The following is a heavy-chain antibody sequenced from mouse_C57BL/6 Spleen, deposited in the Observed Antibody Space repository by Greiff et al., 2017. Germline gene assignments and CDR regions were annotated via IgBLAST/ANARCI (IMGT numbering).Heavy chain of an antibody. CDR3: ARVYYDYPYAMDY. CDR2: INPNNGGT. Sequence: EVQLQQSGPELVKPGASVKIPCKASGYTFTDYNMDWVKQSHGKSLEWIGDINPNNGGTIYNQKFKGKATLTVDKSSSTAYMELRSLTSEDTAVYYCARVYYDYPYAMDYWGQGTSVTVSS. D-gene: IGHD2-4*01. J-gene: IGHJ4*01. CDR1: GYTFTDYN. V-gene: IGHV1-18*01.